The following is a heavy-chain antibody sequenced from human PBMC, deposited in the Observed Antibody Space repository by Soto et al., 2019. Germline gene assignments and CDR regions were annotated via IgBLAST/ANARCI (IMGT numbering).Heavy chain of an antibody. D-gene: IGHD3-16*01. Sequence: SETLSLTCPVSGASITNFYWSWVRQSARKGLEWIGRICTRGSTDYNPSLKSRVTMSIDTSKNQVSLTLSSVTAADTAVYYCARGGAYYFDSWGQGILVTVSS. V-gene: IGHV4-4*07. CDR1: GASITNFY. CDR2: ICTRGST. J-gene: IGHJ4*02. CDR3: ARGGAYYFDS.